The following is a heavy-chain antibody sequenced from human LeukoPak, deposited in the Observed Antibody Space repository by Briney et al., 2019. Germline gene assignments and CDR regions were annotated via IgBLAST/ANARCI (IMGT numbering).Heavy chain of an antibody. J-gene: IGHJ4*02. D-gene: IGHD3-3*01. CDR2: INHSGST. CDR3: ARGIDDFWIGY. Sequence: PSETLSLTCAVYGGSFSGYHWSWIRQPPGKGLEWIGEINHSGSTNYNPSLKSRVTISVDTSKNQFSLKLSSVTAADTAVYYCARGIDDFWIGYWGQGTLVTVSS. V-gene: IGHV4-34*01. CDR1: GGSFSGYH.